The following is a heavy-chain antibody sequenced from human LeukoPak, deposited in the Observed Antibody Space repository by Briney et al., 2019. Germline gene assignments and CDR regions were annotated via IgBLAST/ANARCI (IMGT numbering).Heavy chain of an antibody. CDR1: GGSISSYY. CDR2: IYYSGST. J-gene: IGHJ4*02. CDR3: AGQYCSGGSCQLDY. D-gene: IGHD2-15*01. V-gene: IGHV4-59*01. Sequence: PSETLSLTCTVSGGSISSYYWSWIRQPPGKGLEWIGYIYYSGSTNYNPSLKSRVTISVDTSKNQFSLKPSSVTAADTAVYYCAGQYCSGGSCQLDYWGQGTLVTVSS.